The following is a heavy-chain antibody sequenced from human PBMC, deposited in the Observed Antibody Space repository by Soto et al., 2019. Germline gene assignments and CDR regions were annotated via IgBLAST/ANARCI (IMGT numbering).Heavy chain of an antibody. Sequence: VQLVESGGGLVKTGGSLRIVCEASGFTFSDYSMSWVRQAPGKGLEWVSYISSSGNITYYADSVKGRFTISRDNAKNSVYLQMNCLRPEDTALYFCAQISSENYKDPVFSRGQGTLVTISS. J-gene: IGHJ4*02. V-gene: IGHV3-11*01. CDR2: ISSSGNIT. CDR1: GFTFSDYS. CDR3: AQISSENYKDPVFS. D-gene: IGHD3-22*01.